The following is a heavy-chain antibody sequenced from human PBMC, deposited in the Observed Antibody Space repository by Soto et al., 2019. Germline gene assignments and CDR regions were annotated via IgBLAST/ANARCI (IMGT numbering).Heavy chain of an antibody. D-gene: IGHD6-19*01. J-gene: IGHJ6*02. CDR1: GGSISSYY. CDR3: ARDIGAVAGTGYYYYGMDV. CDR2: IYYSGST. V-gene: IGHV4-59*01. Sequence: SETLSLTCTVSGGSISSYYWSWIRQPPGKGLEWIGYIYYSGSTNYNPSLKSRVTISVDTSKNQFSLKLSSVTAADTAVYYCARDIGAVAGTGYYYYGMDVWGQGITVTVSS.